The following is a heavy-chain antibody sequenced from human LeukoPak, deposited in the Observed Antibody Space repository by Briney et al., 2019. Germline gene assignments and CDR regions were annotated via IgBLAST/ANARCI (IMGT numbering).Heavy chain of an antibody. D-gene: IGHD2-2*01. V-gene: IGHV4-39*07. CDR3: ARSDCSSTSCSLGYYYYMDV. Sequence: SETLSLTCTVSGDSISSSPYYWGWIRQPPGRGLEWIGNIYNSGGTYYNPSLKSRVTILVDTSKNQFFLKLNSVTAADTAFYYCARSDCSSTSCSLGYYYYMDVWGKGTTVTVSS. CDR1: GDSISSSPYY. J-gene: IGHJ6*03. CDR2: IYNSGGT.